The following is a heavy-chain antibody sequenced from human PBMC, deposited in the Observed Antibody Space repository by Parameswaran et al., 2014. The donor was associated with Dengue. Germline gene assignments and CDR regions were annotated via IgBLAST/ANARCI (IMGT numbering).Heavy chain of an antibody. CDR3: AREPLI. CDR2: IFDSGNT. V-gene: IGHV4-31*02. Sequence: RWIRQPPGKGLEWIGNIFDSGNTDYNPSLKGRVTISVDTSKNQFSLKLSSVTAADTAVYYCAREPLIWGQGALVTVSS. J-gene: IGHJ4*02.